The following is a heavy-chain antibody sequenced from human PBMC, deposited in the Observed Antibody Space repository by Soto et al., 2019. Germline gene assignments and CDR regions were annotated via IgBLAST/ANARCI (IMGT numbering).Heavy chain of an antibody. CDR1: GGTFSSYA. CDR3: ARDHSNGTQHDY. CDR2: IIPIFGTA. J-gene: IGHJ4*02. D-gene: IGHD1-1*01. Sequence: QVQLVQSGAEVKKPGSSVKVSCKASGGTFSSYAISWVRQAPGQGLEWMGGIIPIFGTANYAQKLQGRVTINADASTSIAYMELSCLRSEDTPVYFSARDHSNGTQHDYWGQGTLVTVSS. V-gene: IGHV1-69*12.